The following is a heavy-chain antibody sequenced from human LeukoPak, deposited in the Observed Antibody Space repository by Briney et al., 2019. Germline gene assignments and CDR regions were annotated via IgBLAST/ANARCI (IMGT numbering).Heavy chain of an antibody. CDR2: ISAYNGNT. D-gene: IGHD6-13*01. V-gene: IGHV1-18*01. J-gene: IGHJ4*02. CDR1: GYTFTSYG. Sequence: GASVRVSCKASGYTFTSYGISWVRRAPGQGLEWMGWISAYNGNTNYAQKLQGRVTMTTDTSTSTAYMELRSLRSDDTAVYYCARVRAGTGYHDYWGQGTLVTVSS. CDR3: ARVRAGTGYHDY.